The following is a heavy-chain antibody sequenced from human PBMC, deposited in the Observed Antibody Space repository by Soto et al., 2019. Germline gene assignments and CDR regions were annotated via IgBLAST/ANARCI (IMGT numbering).Heavy chain of an antibody. J-gene: IGHJ4*02. D-gene: IGHD6-13*01. CDR2: ISGSGDKT. CDR1: GFTFSSYA. V-gene: IGHV3-23*01. CDR3: AKDGKIAAAGTWVKYFDS. Sequence: GGSLRLSCAASGFTFSSYAMSWVRQAPGKGLEWVSAISGSGDKTYYADSVKGRITISRDNSKNTLYLQMNSLRAEDTAVYYCAKDGKIAAAGTWVKYFDSWGQGTLVTVS.